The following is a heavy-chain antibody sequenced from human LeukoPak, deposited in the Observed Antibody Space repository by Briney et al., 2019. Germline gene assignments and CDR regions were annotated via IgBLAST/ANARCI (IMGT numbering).Heavy chain of an antibody. Sequence: PGGSLRLSCVDSGFILSNYPMHWVRQAPDKRLEWLGFLSPEQTNMYADSVKGRFAISRDNSKNTMYIQMNDLRPEDTAMFYCAKEGGSSGHAGYFDNWGQGTLVTVSS. CDR1: GFILSNYP. J-gene: IGHJ4*02. CDR3: AKEGGSSGHAGYFDN. V-gene: IGHV3-30*09. D-gene: IGHD3-22*01. CDR2: LSPEQTNM.